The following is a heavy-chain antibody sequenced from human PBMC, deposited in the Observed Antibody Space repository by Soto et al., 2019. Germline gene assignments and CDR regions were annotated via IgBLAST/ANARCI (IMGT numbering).Heavy chain of an antibody. Sequence: QVQLVESGGGVVQPGRSLRLSCAASGFTFSSYGMHWVRQAPGKGLEWVAVISYDGSNKYYADSVKGRFTISRDNSKYTLYLQMNSLRAEDTAVYYCAKEHPVAATNGPVAFDIWGQGTMVTVSS. CDR1: GFTFSSYG. V-gene: IGHV3-30*18. D-gene: IGHD2-15*01. J-gene: IGHJ3*02. CDR3: AKEHPVAATNGPVAFDI. CDR2: ISYDGSNK.